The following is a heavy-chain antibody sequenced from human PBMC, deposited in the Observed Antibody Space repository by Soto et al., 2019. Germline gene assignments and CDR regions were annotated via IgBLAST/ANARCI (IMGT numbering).Heavy chain of an antibody. Sequence: GGSLRLSCAASGFTFSSYAMSWVRQAPGKGLEWVSAISGSGGSTYYADSVKGRFTISRDNSKNTLYLQMNSLRAEDTSLYYCAKDFIVGLGSFDIWGQGTMVTVSS. V-gene: IGHV3-23*01. CDR1: GFTFSSYA. J-gene: IGHJ3*02. CDR2: ISGSGGST. CDR3: AKDFIVGLGSFDI. D-gene: IGHD2-21*01.